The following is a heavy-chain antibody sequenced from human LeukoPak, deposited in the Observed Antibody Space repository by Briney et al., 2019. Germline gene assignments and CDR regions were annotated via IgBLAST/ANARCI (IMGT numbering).Heavy chain of an antibody. D-gene: IGHD1-26*01. CDR3: ATAGSSGSFKSYFYYAMDV. Sequence: GGSLRLSCAASGFTFSSYAMHWVRQAPGMGLEWVALISNDGSNKYNADSVKGRFTISRDNSKNTLCLQMNSLRTEDTAVYYCATAGSSGSFKSYFYYAMDVWGQGTTVTVSS. J-gene: IGHJ6*02. CDR2: ISNDGSNK. CDR1: GFTFSSYA. V-gene: IGHV3-30-3*01.